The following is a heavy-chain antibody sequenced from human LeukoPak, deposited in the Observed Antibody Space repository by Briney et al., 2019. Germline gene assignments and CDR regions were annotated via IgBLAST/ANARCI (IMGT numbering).Heavy chain of an antibody. V-gene: IGHV3-30-3*01. J-gene: IGHJ4*02. Sequence: PGGSLRLSCAASGFIFSSYAMHWVRQAPGKGLEWVAVISYDGSNKYYADSVKGRFTISRDNSKNTLYLQMNSLRAEDTAVYYCARVEPRYIRVYYFDYWGQGTLVTVSS. CDR3: ARVEPRYIRVYYFDY. CDR2: ISYDGSNK. CDR1: GFIFSSYA. D-gene: IGHD3-3*02.